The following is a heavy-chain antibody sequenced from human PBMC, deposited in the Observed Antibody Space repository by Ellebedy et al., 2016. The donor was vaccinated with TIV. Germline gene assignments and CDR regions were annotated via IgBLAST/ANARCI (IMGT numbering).Heavy chain of an antibody. J-gene: IGHJ3*02. D-gene: IGHD3-22*01. CDR2: ISAYNGNT. CDR3: ARVRDSSGSNAFDI. Sequence: AASVKVSCKASGYTFTSYGISWVRQAPGQGLEWMGWISAYNGNTNYAQKLQGRVTMTTETSTRTAYMELRSLRSDDTAVYFCARVRDSSGSNAFDIWGQGTMVSVSS. CDR1: GYTFTSYG. V-gene: IGHV1-18*01.